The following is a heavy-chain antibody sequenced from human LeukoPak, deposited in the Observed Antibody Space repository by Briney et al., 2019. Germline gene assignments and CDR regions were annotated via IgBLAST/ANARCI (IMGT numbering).Heavy chain of an antibody. CDR3: VKGDHLWFGGPHYYYGMDV. Sequence: PGGSLRLSCSASGFTFSSYAMHWVRQAPGKGLEYVSAISSNGGSTYYADSVKGRFTISRDNSKNTLYLQMSSLRAEDTAVYYCVKGDHLWFGGPHYYYGMDVWGQGTTVTVSS. V-gene: IGHV3-64D*06. CDR1: GFTFSSYA. D-gene: IGHD3-10*01. CDR2: ISSNGGST. J-gene: IGHJ6*02.